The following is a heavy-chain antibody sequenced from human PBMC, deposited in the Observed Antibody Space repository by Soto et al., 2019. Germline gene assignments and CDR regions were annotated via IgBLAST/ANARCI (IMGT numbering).Heavy chain of an antibody. CDR1: GFTFKYFW. CDR3: ARLGNSGYGDFDY. J-gene: IGHJ4*02. CDR2: IKQDGSEI. V-gene: IGHV3-7*01. D-gene: IGHD5-12*01. Sequence: PGGSLRLSCATSGFTFKYFWMSWVRQAPGKGLEWVANIKQDGSEIYYADSVKGRFTISRDNARNSLDLQMISLRAEDTAVYYCARLGNSGYGDFDYWRQGILVTVSS.